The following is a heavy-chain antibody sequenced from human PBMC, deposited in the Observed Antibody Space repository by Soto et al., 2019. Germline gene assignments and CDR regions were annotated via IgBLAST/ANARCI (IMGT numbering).Heavy chain of an antibody. J-gene: IGHJ6*02. CDR3: AKERHDVAYGMDV. D-gene: IGHD3-3*01. V-gene: IGHV3-23*01. CDR2: ISGSGGST. Sequence: PGGSLRLSCAASGFTFSSYAMNWVRQAPGEGLEWVSGISGSGGSTYYADSVKGRFTISRDNSKNTLHLQMNSLRDEDTAVYYCAKERHDVAYGMDVWGQGTTVTVSS. CDR1: GFTFSSYA.